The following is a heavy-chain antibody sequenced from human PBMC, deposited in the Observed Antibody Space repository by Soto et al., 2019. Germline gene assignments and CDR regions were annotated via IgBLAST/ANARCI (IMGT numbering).Heavy chain of an antibody. V-gene: IGHV3-64*01. J-gene: IGHJ4*02. CDR2: INSNGGST. CDR3: AREQRWPSL. CDR1: GFTFSSYA. Sequence: GSLRLSCAASGFTFSSYAMHWVRQAPGKGLEYVSAINSNGGSTYYANSVKGRFTISRDNSKNTLYLQMGSLRAEDMAVYYCAREQRWPSLWGQGT.